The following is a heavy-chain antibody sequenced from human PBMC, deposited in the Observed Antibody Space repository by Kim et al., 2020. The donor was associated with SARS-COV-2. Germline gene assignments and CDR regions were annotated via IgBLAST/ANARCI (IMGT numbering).Heavy chain of an antibody. CDR2: ISGGGGST. CDR1: GFTFSTYV. Sequence: GGSLRLSCAASGFTFSTYVMSWVRQAPGKGLEWVSPISGGGGSTWYADSVKGRFTISRDNCKNTLYLQMNSLRAEDTAIYYCTKEFRETPFSYWGHATQV. CDR3: TKEFRETPFSY. V-gene: IGHV3-23*01. D-gene: IGHD1-26*01. J-gene: IGHJ4*01.